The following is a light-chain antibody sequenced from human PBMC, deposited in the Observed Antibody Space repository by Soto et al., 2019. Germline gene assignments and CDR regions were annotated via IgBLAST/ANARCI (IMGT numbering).Light chain of an antibody. Sequence: QSALTQPASVAGSPGQSITISCTGTNSDVGGYNYVSWYQQHPGKAPKLMICDVSNRPSGVSNRFSGSKSGNTAALTISGLQAEDEADYYCSSYTSSSTDVFGTGTKLTVL. J-gene: IGLJ1*01. CDR3: SSYTSSSTDV. CDR1: NSDVGGYNY. V-gene: IGLV2-14*03. CDR2: DVS.